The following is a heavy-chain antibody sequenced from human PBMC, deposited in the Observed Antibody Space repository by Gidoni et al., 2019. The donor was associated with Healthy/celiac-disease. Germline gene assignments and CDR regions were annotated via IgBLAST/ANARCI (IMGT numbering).Heavy chain of an antibody. Sequence: QVQLVESGGGVVQPGRSLRLSCAASGFTFSSYAMHWVRQAPGKGLGWVAVISYDGSNKYYADSVKGRFTISRDNSKNTLYLQMNSLRAEDTAVYYCARDRRDYWGQGTLVTVSS. CDR1: GFTFSSYA. CDR2: ISYDGSNK. V-gene: IGHV3-30*01. J-gene: IGHJ4*02. CDR3: ARDRRDY.